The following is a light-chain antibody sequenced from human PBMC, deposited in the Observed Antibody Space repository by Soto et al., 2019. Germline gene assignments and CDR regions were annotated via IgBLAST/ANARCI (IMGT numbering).Light chain of an antibody. Sequence: DIQMTQYPSTLSGSVGDRVTITCRASQTISSWLAWYQQKPGKAPKLLIYDASSLESGVPSRFSGSGSGTEFTLTISSLQPDDFATYYCQQYGTFGQGTKVDIK. CDR3: QQYGT. J-gene: IGKJ1*01. CDR1: QTISSW. CDR2: DAS. V-gene: IGKV1-5*01.